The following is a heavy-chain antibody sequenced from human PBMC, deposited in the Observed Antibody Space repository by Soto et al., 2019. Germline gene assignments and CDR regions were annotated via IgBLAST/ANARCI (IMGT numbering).Heavy chain of an antibody. J-gene: IGHJ4*02. CDR1: GGSFSGYY. Sequence: QVQLQQWGAGLLKPSETLSLTCAVYGGSFSGYYWSWIRQPPGKGLEWIGEINHSGSTNYNPSLKSRVTISVDTSKNQVSLKLSSVTAADTAVYYCARSDRIRTYDILTGYYARVGAFDYWGQGTLVTVSS. CDR2: INHSGST. CDR3: ARSDRIRTYDILTGYYARVGAFDY. V-gene: IGHV4-34*01. D-gene: IGHD3-9*01.